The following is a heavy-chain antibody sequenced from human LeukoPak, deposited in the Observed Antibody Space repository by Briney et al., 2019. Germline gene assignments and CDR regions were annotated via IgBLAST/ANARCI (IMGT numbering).Heavy chain of an antibody. CDR3: ARGTLAASSGRDY. CDR2: MSPNSGDT. J-gene: IGHJ4*02. V-gene: IGHV1-8*01. Sequence: ASVKVSCKASGYTFTSYDFNWVRQATGQRPEWMGWMSPNSGDTGYAQKFQDRVTMTRNTSISTAYMELSSLRSDDTAVYYCARGTLAASSGRDYWGQGTLVTVSS. CDR1: GYTFTSYD. D-gene: IGHD6-25*01.